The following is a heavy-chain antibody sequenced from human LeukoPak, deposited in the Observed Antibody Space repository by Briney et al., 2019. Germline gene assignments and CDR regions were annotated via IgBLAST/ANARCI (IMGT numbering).Heavy chain of an antibody. J-gene: IGHJ4*02. CDR3: ARGAYVWGSYTIGSDY. CDR2: MNPNSGNT. V-gene: IGHV1-8*01. CDR1: GYTFTSYD. Sequence: GASVKVSCKASGYTFTSYDINWVRQASGQGLEWMGWMNPNSGNTGYAQKFQGRVTMTRNTFISTAYMELSSVRSEDTAVYYCARGAYVWGSYTIGSDYWGQGTLVTVSS. D-gene: IGHD3-16*01.